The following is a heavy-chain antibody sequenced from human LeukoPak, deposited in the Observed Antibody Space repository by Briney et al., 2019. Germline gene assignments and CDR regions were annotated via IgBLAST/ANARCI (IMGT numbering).Heavy chain of an antibody. D-gene: IGHD1-26*01. Sequence: GASVKVSCKASGYTLTSSGFSWVRQAPGQGLEWMGWISGNNGNTNYAQQFQGRVSMTIDTATSTAYMELRSLRSDDTAVYFCARMRYGSNCFDYWGQGILVTVSS. V-gene: IGHV1-18*01. CDR1: GYTLTSSG. CDR2: ISGNNGNT. J-gene: IGHJ4*02. CDR3: ARMRYGSNCFDY.